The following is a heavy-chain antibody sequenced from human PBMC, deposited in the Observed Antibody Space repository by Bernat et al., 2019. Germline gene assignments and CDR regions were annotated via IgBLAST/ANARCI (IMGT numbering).Heavy chain of an antibody. CDR3: ARSFGTQYYFDY. Sequence: VQLVESGGGLVKPGGSLRLSCAASGFTFSNAWMSWVRQAPGKGLEWVAVIWYDGSNKYYADSVKGRFTISRDNSKNTLYLQMNSLRAEDTAVYYCARSFGTQYYFDYWGQGTLVTVSS. D-gene: IGHD3-10*01. V-gene: IGHV3-33*08. CDR1: GFTFSNAW. J-gene: IGHJ4*02. CDR2: IWYDGSNK.